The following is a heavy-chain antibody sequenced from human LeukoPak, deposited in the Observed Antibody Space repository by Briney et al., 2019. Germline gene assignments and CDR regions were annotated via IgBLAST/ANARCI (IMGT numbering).Heavy chain of an antibody. J-gene: IGHJ5*02. CDR1: GGSISSGSYY. CDR2: IYTTGST. D-gene: IGHD6-19*01. CDR3: ARRGSGWYDWFDP. Sequence: PSETLSLTCTVSGGSISSGSYYWSWIRQPAGKGLEWIGRIYTTGSTNYNPSLKGRVTISVDTSKNQFSLKLSAVTAADTAVYYCARRGSGWYDWFDPWGQGTLVTVSS. V-gene: IGHV4-61*02.